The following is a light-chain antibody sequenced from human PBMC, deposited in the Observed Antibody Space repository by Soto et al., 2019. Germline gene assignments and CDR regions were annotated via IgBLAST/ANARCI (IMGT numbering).Light chain of an antibody. CDR3: QQYGSSHWS. Sequence: EIVLTQSPATLSLSPGERATLSCRASQSVSSSYLASYQQKPGQAPRLLIYGASSRATGIPDSCSASGSGTDFPLTISRLEPVAVAVYYCQQYGSSHWSFGQGTKVEIK. CDR2: GAS. V-gene: IGKV3-20*01. J-gene: IGKJ1*01. CDR1: QSVSSSY.